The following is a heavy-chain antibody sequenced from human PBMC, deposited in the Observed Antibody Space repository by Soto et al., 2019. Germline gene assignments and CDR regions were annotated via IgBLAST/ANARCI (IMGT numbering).Heavy chain of an antibody. Sequence: SETLSLTCTVSGGSISSYYWSWIRQPPGKGLEWIGYIYYSGSTNYNPSLKSRVTISVDTSKNQFSLKLSSVTAADTAVYYCAREVEGGASGWYWFDPWGQGTLVTVSS. CDR2: IYYSGST. V-gene: IGHV4-59*01. D-gene: IGHD6-19*01. J-gene: IGHJ5*02. CDR3: AREVEGGASGWYWFDP. CDR1: GGSISSYY.